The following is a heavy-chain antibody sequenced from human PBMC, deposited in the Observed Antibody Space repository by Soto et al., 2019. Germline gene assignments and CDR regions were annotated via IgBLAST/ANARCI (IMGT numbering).Heavy chain of an antibody. Sequence: PGGSLRLSCAASGFTFSSYAMHWVRQAPGKGLEWVAVISYDGSNKYYADSVKGRFTISRDNSKNTLYLQMNSLRAEDTAVYYCARVSYGSGSYYKDYWGQGTLVTVSS. CDR2: ISYDGSNK. CDR3: ARVSYGSGSYYKDY. CDR1: GFTFSSYA. D-gene: IGHD3-10*01. V-gene: IGHV3-30-3*01. J-gene: IGHJ4*02.